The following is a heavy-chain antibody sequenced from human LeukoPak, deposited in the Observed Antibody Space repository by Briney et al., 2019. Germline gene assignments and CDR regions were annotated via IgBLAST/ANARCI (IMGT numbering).Heavy chain of an antibody. CDR3: ARRVVPASLGVFFDY. CDR1: GYTFTGYY. CDR2: INPSGGST. Sequence: ASVKVSCKASGYTFTGYYMHWVRQAPGQGLEWMGIINPSGGSTSYAQKFQGRVTMTRDTSTGTVYMELSSLRSEDTAVYYCARRVVPASLGVFFDYWGQGTLVTVSS. D-gene: IGHD2-2*01. V-gene: IGHV1-46*03. J-gene: IGHJ4*02.